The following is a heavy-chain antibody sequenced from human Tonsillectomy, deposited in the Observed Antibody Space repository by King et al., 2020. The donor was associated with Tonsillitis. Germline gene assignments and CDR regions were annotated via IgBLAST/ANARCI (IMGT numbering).Heavy chain of an antibody. J-gene: IGHJ5*02. Sequence: QLVQSGAEVKKPGASVKVSCKASGYTFTSYDINWVRQATGQGLEWMGWMNPNSGNTGYAQKFQGRVTMTRNTSISTDYMELSSLRSEDTAVYYCARAYYYGSGSYYNGPNWFDPWGQGTLVTVSS. CDR1: GYTFTSYD. V-gene: IGHV1-8*01. CDR2: MNPNSGNT. D-gene: IGHD3-10*01. CDR3: ARAYYYGSGSYYNGPNWFDP.